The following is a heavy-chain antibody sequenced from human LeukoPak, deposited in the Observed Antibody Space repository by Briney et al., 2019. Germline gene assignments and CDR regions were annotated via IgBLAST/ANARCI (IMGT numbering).Heavy chain of an antibody. CDR3: ARGPVPYYFDY. Sequence: SETLSLTCTVSGGSISSSSYYWGWIRQPPGKGLEWIGSIYYSGSTYYNPSLKSRVTISVDTSKNQFSLKLSSVTAADTAVYYCARGPVPYYFDYWGQGTLVTVSS. V-gene: IGHV4-39*07. D-gene: IGHD4-17*01. CDR1: GGSISSSSYY. CDR2: IYYSGST. J-gene: IGHJ4*02.